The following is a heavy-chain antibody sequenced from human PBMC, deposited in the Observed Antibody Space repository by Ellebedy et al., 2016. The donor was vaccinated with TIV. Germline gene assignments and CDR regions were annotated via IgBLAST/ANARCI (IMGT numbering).Heavy chain of an antibody. V-gene: IGHV3-23*01. Sequence: ESLKISCAASGFSFSSYAMTWVRQAPGKGLEWVSSIDHGGGNTYYADSVEGRFTISRDNSKNIMYLQLDSLRAEDTAVYYCARYFDWLSLMHYFDYWGQGTLVTVSS. J-gene: IGHJ4*02. D-gene: IGHD3-9*01. CDR1: GFSFSSYA. CDR2: IDHGGGNT. CDR3: ARYFDWLSLMHYFDY.